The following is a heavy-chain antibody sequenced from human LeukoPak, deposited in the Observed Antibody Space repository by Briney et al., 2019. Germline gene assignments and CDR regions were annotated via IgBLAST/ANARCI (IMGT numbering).Heavy chain of an antibody. J-gene: IGHJ4*02. CDR3: AREQPPTYYYDSSGYYYFDH. CDR1: GGTFSSYA. D-gene: IGHD3-22*01. CDR2: IIPILGIA. Sequence: SVKVSCKASGGTFSSYAISWVRRAPGQGLEWMGRIIPILGIANYAQKFQGRVTITADKSTSTAYMELSSLRSEDTAVYYCAREQPPTYYYDSSGYYYFDHWGQGTLVTVSS. V-gene: IGHV1-69*04.